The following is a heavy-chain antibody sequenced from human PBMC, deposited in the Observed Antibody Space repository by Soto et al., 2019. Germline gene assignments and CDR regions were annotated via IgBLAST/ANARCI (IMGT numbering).Heavy chain of an antibody. CDR3: TTEYYYDSSGYYFVVY. J-gene: IGHJ4*02. V-gene: IGHV3-15*07. CDR2: IKSKTDGGTT. CDR1: GFTFSNAW. Sequence: PGGSLRLSCAASGFTFSNAWMNWVRQAPGKGLEWVGRIKSKTDGGTTDYAAPVKGRFTISRDDSKNTLYLQMNSLKTEDTAVHYCTTEYYYDSSGYYFVVYWGQGTLVTVSS. D-gene: IGHD3-22*01.